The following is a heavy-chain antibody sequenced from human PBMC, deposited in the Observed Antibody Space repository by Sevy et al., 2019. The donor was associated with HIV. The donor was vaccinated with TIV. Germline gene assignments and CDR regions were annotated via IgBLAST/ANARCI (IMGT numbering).Heavy chain of an antibody. J-gene: IGHJ6*02. CDR3: ARGPDCGGDCDVGFYYPLDV. D-gene: IGHD2-21*02. V-gene: IGHV3-48*02. CDR1: GFIFSRYS. CDR2: TSGNSGAI. Sequence: GGSLRLSCTVSGFIFSRYSMNWVRQAPGKGLEWISYTSGNSGAIYYPDSVKGRFTVSRDNANNALFLQMSSLKDDYTAVYYCARGPDCGGDCDVGFYYPLDVWGQGTTVTVSS.